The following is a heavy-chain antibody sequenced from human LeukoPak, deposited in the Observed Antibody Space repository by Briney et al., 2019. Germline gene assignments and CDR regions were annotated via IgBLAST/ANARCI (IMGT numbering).Heavy chain of an antibody. CDR1: GYSISSGYY. CDR3: ARILSGSGSWFDP. V-gene: IGHV4-38-2*02. J-gene: IGHJ5*02. Sequence: SETLSLTCTVSGYSISSGYYWGWIRQPPGKGLEWIGYIYYSGSTYYNPSLKSRVTISVDTSKNQFSLKLSSVTAADTAVYYCARILSGSGSWFDPWGQGTLVTVSS. D-gene: IGHD3-10*01. CDR2: IYYSGST.